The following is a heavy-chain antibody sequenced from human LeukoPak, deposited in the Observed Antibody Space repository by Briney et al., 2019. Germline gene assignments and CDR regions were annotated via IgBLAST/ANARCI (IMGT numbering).Heavy chain of an antibody. CDR3: ARDARTGARWDIVVVVAATVDNWFDP. J-gene: IGHJ5*02. D-gene: IGHD2-15*01. V-gene: IGHV3-21*01. CDR1: GFTFSSYS. Sequence: GGSLRLSCAASGFTFSSYSMNWVRRAPGKGLEWVSSISSSSSYIYYADSVKGRFTISRDNAKNSLYLQMNSLRAEDTAVYYCARDARTGARWDIVVVVAATVDNWFDPWGQGTLVTVSS. CDR2: ISSSSSYI.